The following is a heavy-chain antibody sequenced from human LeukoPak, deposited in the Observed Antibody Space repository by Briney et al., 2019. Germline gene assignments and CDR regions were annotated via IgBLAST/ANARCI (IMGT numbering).Heavy chain of an antibody. D-gene: IGHD3-10*01. CDR1: GFTFSTYW. CDR3: ARDLYGSGIVIDY. Sequence: AGGSLRLSCVASGFTFSTYWMHWVRQAPGKGLVWVSRINYDGSSTSYADSVKGRFTISRDSAKNSLYLQMNSLRAEDTAVYYCARDLYGSGIVIDYWGQGTLVTVSS. V-gene: IGHV3-74*01. J-gene: IGHJ4*02. CDR2: INYDGSST.